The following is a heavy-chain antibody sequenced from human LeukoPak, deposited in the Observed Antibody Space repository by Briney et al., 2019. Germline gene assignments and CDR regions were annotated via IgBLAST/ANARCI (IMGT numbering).Heavy chain of an antibody. Sequence: GGSLRLPCAASGFTFSSNWMTWVRQAPGKGLEWVANIKEDGSEKYYVDSGKGRFTISRDNAKNSLYLQMNSLRADDTAVYYCAKDTPVAGYDYWGQGTLVTVSS. CDR1: GFTFSSNW. CDR3: AKDTPVAGYDY. CDR2: IKEDGSEK. D-gene: IGHD1-1*01. J-gene: IGHJ4*02. V-gene: IGHV3-7*01.